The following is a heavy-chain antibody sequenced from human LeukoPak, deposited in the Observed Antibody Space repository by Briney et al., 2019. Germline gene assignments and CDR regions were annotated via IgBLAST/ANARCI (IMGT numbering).Heavy chain of an antibody. J-gene: IGHJ4*02. D-gene: IGHD5-18*01. Sequence: PGGSLRLSCAAAGFTFSSYGMHWVRQAPGKGLEWVAFIRYDGSNKYYADSVKGRFTISRDNSKNTLYLQMNSLRAEDTAVYYCAKSRGYSYGYPFDYWAREPWSPSPQ. CDR3: AKSRGYSYGYPFDY. V-gene: IGHV3-30*02. CDR2: IRYDGSNK. CDR1: GFTFSSYG.